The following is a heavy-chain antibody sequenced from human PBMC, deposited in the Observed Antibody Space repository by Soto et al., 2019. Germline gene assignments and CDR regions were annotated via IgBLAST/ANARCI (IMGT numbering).Heavy chain of an antibody. Sequence: GSGPTLVNPTQTLTLTCTFSGFSLSASGMCVSWIRQPPGKALEWLALIDWDDDKYYSTSLKTRLTISKDTSKNQVVLTMTNVDPVDTATYYCARFYSGSHSFDYWGQGTLVTVSS. CDR2: IDWDDDK. J-gene: IGHJ4*02. CDR1: GFSLSASGMC. D-gene: IGHD1-26*01. V-gene: IGHV2-70*01. CDR3: ARFYSGSHSFDY.